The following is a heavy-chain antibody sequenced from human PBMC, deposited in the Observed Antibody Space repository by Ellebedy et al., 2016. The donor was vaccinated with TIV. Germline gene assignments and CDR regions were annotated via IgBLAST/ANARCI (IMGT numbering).Heavy chain of an antibody. J-gene: IGHJ5*02. CDR3: ARVQGYSSNWYEGENWFDP. D-gene: IGHD6-13*01. CDR2: IKQDGGEK. Sequence: GGSLRLXCKTSGFTFSTHGMHWVRQAPGKGLEWVANIKQDGGEKYYVDSVRGRFTISRDNAKNLLYLQMTSLRVEDTAIYYCARVQGYSSNWYEGENWFDPWGQGTLVTVSS. V-gene: IGHV3-7*01. CDR1: GFTFSTHG.